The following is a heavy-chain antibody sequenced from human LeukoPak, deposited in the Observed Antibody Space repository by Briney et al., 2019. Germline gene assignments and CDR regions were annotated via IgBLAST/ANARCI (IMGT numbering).Heavy chain of an antibody. V-gene: IGHV3-23*01. J-gene: IGHJ3*02. Sequence: GGSLRLSCAASGLTISSSGMSWVRQAPGKGLEWVSAISGSGDRIHYADSVRGRFTISRDTSKDALYLQMNSLRADDTAVYYCARDGFNDRSGDNDGFDMWGQGAMVTVSS. CDR1: GLTISSSG. D-gene: IGHD1-1*01. CDR3: ARDGFNDRSGDNDGFDM. CDR2: ISGSGDRI.